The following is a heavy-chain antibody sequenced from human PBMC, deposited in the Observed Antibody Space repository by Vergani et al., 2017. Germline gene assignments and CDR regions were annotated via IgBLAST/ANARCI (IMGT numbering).Heavy chain of an antibody. V-gene: IGHV3-21*01. CDR3: ARAPSTYWYFDL. Sequence: VQLVESGGGLVKPGGSLRLSCAASGFTFSSYSMNWVRQAPGKGLEWVSSISSSSSYIYYADSVKGRFTISRDNAKNSLYLQMNSLRAEDTAVYYCARAPSTYWYFDLWGRGTLVTVSS. J-gene: IGHJ2*01. CDR1: GFTFSSYS. CDR2: ISSSSSYI.